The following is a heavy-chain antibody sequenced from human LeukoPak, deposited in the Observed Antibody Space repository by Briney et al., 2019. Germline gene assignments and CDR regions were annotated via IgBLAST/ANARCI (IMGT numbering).Heavy chain of an antibody. CDR1: GGSISSHY. CDR3: AGGYSPEYFQH. CDR2: IYYSGST. D-gene: IGHD1-14*01. Sequence: PSETLSLTCTVSGGSISSHYWSWIRQPPGKGLEWIGYIYYSGSTNYNPSLKSRVTISVDTPKNQFSLKLSSVTAADTAVYYCAGGYSPEYFQHWGQGTLVTVSS. V-gene: IGHV4-59*11. J-gene: IGHJ1*01.